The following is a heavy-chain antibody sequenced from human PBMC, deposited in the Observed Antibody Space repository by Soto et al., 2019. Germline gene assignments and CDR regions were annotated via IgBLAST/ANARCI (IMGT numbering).Heavy chain of an antibody. D-gene: IGHD2-2*01. Sequence: QVQLQESGPGLVKPSETLSLTCTVSGGSISSYYWSWIRQPPGKGLEWIGYIYYSGSTNYNPSLKSRVTISVDTSKNQFSLKLSSVTAADTAVYYCARRRYCSSTSCYSAPYYYYYMDVWGKGTTVTVSS. V-gene: IGHV4-59*08. CDR3: ARRRYCSSTSCYSAPYYYYYMDV. J-gene: IGHJ6*03. CDR2: IYYSGST. CDR1: GGSISSYY.